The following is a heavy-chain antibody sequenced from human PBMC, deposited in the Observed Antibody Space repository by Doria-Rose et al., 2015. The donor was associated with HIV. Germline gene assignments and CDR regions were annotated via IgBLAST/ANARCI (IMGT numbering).Heavy chain of an antibody. V-gene: IGHV2-26*01. Sequence: QITLKESGPVLVKPTETLTLTCTVSGVSLSSPGMGVSWIRQPPGKALEWLANIFSDDERSYNTSLKSRLTIFRGTSKSQLVLTMTDMDPVDTATYYCARIKSSRWYHKYYFDFWGQGTLVIVSA. CDR3: ARIKSSRWYHKYYFDF. D-gene: IGHD6-13*01. J-gene: IGHJ4*02. CDR2: IFSDDER. CDR1: GVSLSSPGMG.